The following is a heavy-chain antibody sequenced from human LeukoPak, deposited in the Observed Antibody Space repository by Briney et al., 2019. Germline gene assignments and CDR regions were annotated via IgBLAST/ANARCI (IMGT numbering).Heavy chain of an antibody. V-gene: IGHV4-39*07. Sequence: SETLSLTCTVSGGSISSSSYYWGWIRRPPGKGLGWIGSIYSSGSTYYNPSLKSRVTISLDTSKNHFSLKLSSVTAADTAVYYCARSGSGYLRYYFDYWGQGTLVTVSS. CDR2: IYSSGST. CDR3: ARSGSGYLRYYFDY. CDR1: GGSISSSSYY. D-gene: IGHD5-12*01. J-gene: IGHJ4*02.